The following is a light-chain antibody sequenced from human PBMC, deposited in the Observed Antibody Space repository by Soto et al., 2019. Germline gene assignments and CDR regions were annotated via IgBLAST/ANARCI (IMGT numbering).Light chain of an antibody. CDR2: GAS. J-gene: IGKJ1*01. Sequence: EIEVTQHQATLSLAPGERGTLSFSDSEIVSTSLACYQQPAGQAPRLLIYGASTRATGIPARFSGSGSGTEFTLTISGLQSEDFAVYYCQQYSIWRTFGQVTKV. CDR1: EIVSTS. CDR3: QQYSIWRT. V-gene: IGKV3-15*01.